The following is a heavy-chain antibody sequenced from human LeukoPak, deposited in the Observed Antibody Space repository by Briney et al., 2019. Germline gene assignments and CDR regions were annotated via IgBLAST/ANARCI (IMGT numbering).Heavy chain of an antibody. CDR1: GYSINSDYY. V-gene: IGHV4-38-2*02. J-gene: IGHJ4*02. CDR3: GRSAGFVHFDH. Sequence: PSETLSLTCTVSGYSINSDYYWGWIRQPPGKGLEWIAIIYHSGSTYYNPSLKSRVTISVDTSKNQFSLNLSSVTAADTAVYYCGRSAGFVHFDHWGQGTLVTVTS. D-gene: IGHD3-16*01. CDR2: IYHSGST.